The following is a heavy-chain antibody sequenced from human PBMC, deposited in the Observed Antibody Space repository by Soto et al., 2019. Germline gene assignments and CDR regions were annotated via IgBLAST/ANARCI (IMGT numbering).Heavy chain of an antibody. CDR1: SGSISSSNL. CDR3: ARERRVVIRTNLLYYYMDV. V-gene: IGHV4-4*02. CDR2: IYHSGST. J-gene: IGHJ6*03. D-gene: IGHD3-3*01. Sequence: PSETLSLTCAVSSGSISSSNLWSWVRQPPGKGLEWIGEIYHSGSTNYNPSLKSRVTISVDKSKNQFSLKLSSVTAADTAVYYCARERRVVIRTNLLYYYMDVWGKGTTVTVSS.